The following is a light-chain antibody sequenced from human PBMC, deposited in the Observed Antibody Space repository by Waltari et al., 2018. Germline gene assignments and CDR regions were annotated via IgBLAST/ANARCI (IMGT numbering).Light chain of an antibody. Sequence: AIRMTQSPSSLSASTGDRVTITCRASQGISSYLAWYQQKPGKAPKLLIYAASTLQNGVSDRFSGSGSGTDFILHISRVEAEDVGIYYCLQARQTPYTFGPGTKLEIK. CDR2: AAS. V-gene: IGKV1-8*01. CDR3: LQARQTPYT. CDR1: QGISSY. J-gene: IGKJ2*01.